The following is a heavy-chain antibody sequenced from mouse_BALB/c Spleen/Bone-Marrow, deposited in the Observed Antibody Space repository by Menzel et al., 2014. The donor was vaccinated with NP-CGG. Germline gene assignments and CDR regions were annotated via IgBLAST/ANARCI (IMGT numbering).Heavy chain of an antibody. J-gene: IGHJ1*01. CDR1: GFTFSSFG. V-gene: IGHV5-17*02. CDR3: AMRGSNHWYFDV. CDR2: ISSGSSTI. D-gene: IGHD1-1*01. Sequence: EVQLQESGGGLVQPGGSRKLSCAASGFTFSSFGMHWVRQAPEKGLEWVAYISSGSSTIYYADTVKGRFTISRDNPKNPLFLQMASLMSEDTAIYYCAMRGSNHWYFDVWGAGTTVTVAS.